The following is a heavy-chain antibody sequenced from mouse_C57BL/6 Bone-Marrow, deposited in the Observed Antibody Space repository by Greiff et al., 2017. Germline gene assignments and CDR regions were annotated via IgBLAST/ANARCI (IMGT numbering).Heavy chain of an antibody. J-gene: IGHJ1*03. CDR3: TTNTTVGADLYFDV. D-gene: IGHD1-1*01. CDR2: IDPENGDT. Sequence: EVQLQQPGAELVRPGASVKLSCKASGFNIKDDYMHWVKQRPEQGLEWIGWIDPENGDTEYASKFQGKATLTADTSSNTAYLQLGSLTSDDTAVYYCTTNTTVGADLYFDVWGTGTTVTVSS. V-gene: IGHV14-4*01. CDR1: GFNIKDDY.